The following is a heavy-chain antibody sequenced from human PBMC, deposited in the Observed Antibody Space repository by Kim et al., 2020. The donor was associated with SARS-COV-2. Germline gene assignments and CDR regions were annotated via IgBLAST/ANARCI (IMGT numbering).Heavy chain of an antibody. CDR1: GFTFGDYA. CDR2: ISWNSGSI. J-gene: IGHJ4*02. V-gene: IGHV3-9*01. CDR3: AKDYITRYIAAAHS. Sequence: GGSLRLSCAASGFTFGDYAMHWVRQAPGKGLEWVSGISWNSGSIGYADSVKGRFTISRDNAKNSLYLQMNSLRAEDTALYYCAKDYITRYIAAAHSWGQGTLVTVSS. D-gene: IGHD6-13*01.